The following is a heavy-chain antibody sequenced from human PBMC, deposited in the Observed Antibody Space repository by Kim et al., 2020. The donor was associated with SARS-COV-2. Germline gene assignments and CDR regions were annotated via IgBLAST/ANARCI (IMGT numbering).Heavy chain of an antibody. J-gene: IGHJ4*02. CDR3: AKGSRRYSSSSKRVDY. V-gene: IGHV3-30*18. D-gene: IGHD6-6*01. CDR2: ISYDGSNK. Sequence: GGSLRLSCAASGFTFSSYGMHWVRQAPGKGLEWVAVISYDGSNKYYADSVKGRFTISRDNSKNTLYLQMNSLRAEDTAVYYCAKGSRRYSSSSKRVDYWGQGTLVTVSS. CDR1: GFTFSSYG.